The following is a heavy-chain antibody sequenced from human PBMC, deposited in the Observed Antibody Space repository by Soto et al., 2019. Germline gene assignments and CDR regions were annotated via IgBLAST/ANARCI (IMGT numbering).Heavy chain of an antibody. J-gene: IGHJ4*02. CDR3: ARVFLDRFGVEIFDY. V-gene: IGHV1-46*03. D-gene: IGHD3-3*01. Sequence: ASVKVSCKASGYTFTSYYMHWVRQAPGQGLEWMGIINPSGGSTSYAQKFQGRVTMTRDTSTSTVYMELSSLRSEDTAVYYCARVFLDRFGVEIFDYWGQGTLVTVSS. CDR2: INPSGGST. CDR1: GYTFTSYY.